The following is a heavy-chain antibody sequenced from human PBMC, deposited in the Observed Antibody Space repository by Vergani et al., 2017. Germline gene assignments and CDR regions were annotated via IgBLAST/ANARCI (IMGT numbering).Heavy chain of an antibody. D-gene: IGHD3-10*01. Sequence: QVQLQQWGAGLLKPSETLSLTCAVYGGSFSGYYWSWIRQPPGKGLEWIGYIYYSGSTYYNPSLKSRVTISVDTSKNQFSLKLSSVTAADTAVYYCARKREDDSMVRGVIYFDYWGQGTLVTVSS. CDR2: IYYSGST. J-gene: IGHJ4*02. V-gene: IGHV4-34*01. CDR1: GGSFSGYY. CDR3: ARKREDDSMVRGVIYFDY.